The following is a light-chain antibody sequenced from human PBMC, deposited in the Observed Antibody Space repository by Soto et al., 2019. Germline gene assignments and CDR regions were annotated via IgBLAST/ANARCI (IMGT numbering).Light chain of an antibody. CDR1: QDIDIS. J-gene: IGKJ5*01. V-gene: IGKV1-39*01. Sequence: PSTLSVSVGDRVTITCRASQDIDISLAWFQQRPGKAPKVLIYAASGLVTGVPPTFSGSGSGTEFTLTISSVQPEDFATYYCQQSDSTPLTFGQGTRLEIK. CDR3: QQSDSTPLT. CDR2: AAS.